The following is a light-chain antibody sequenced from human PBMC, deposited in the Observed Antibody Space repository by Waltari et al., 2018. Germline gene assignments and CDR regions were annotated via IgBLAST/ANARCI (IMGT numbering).Light chain of an antibody. CDR3: QAWDFTTGV. V-gene: IGLV3-1*01. CDR2: QND. J-gene: IGLJ1*01. Sequence: SYELPQPPSVSVSPGQTASVTCSGEKLGDNYVCWYQQKPGQSPVLVIFQNDKRPSGIPERFSASNSGNTATLTISGTQAMDEADYYCQAWDFTTGVFGTGTKVTVL. CDR1: KLGDNY.